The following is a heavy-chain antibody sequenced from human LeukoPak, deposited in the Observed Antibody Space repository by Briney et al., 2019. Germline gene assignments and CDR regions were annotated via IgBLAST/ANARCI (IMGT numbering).Heavy chain of an antibody. V-gene: IGHV3-21*01. CDR1: GFTFKDYW. CDR2: ISSSSSYI. D-gene: IGHD6-19*01. CDR3: ARDRVAVAGTFDY. J-gene: IGHJ4*02. Sequence: GGSLRLSCVGSGFTFKDYWMHWVRQAPGKGLEWVSSISSSSSYIYYADSVKGRFTISRDNAKNSLYLQMNSLRAEDTAVHYCARDRVAVAGTFDYWGQGTLVTVSS.